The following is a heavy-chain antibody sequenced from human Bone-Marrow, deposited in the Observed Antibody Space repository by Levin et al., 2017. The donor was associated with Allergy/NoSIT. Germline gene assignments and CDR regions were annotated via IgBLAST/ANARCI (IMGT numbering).Heavy chain of an antibody. J-gene: IGHJ4*02. CDR3: AKENGPGGYELGYFDY. D-gene: IGHD5-12*01. CDR2: ISYDGSNK. V-gene: IGHV3-30*18. CDR1: GFTFSSYG. Sequence: GESLKISCAASGFTFSSYGMHWVRQAPGKGLEWVAVISYDGSNKYYADSVKGRFTISRDNSKNTLYLQMNSLRAEDTAVYYCAKENGPGGYELGYFDYWGQGTLVTVSS.